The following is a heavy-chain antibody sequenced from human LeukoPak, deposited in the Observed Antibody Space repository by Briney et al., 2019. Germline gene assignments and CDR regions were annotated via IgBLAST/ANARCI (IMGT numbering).Heavy chain of an antibody. CDR2: IGGSGSGP. Sequence: PGGSLRLSCVPSGFTFNYYAMTWVRQAPGEPLEWVSTIGGSGSGPSYADSVRGRFSISRDNSNNMVYLQMRSLRAEDTAVYYCSRVNYGGNSGYHFDYWGQGTLVTVSS. V-gene: IGHV3-23*01. D-gene: IGHD4-23*01. J-gene: IGHJ4*02. CDR3: SRVNYGGNSGYHFDY. CDR1: GFTFNYYA.